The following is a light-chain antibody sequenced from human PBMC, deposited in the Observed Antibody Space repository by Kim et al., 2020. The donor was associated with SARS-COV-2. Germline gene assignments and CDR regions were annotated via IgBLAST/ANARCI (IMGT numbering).Light chain of an antibody. Sequence: GQSLPISCTGTSSDIGAYNYVSWYQQHPGKAPQLLIYGVTTRPSGVSSRFSASKSGNTASLTISGLQAEDEAHYSCSSFTDSGAWVFGGGTQLTVL. CDR1: SSDIGAYNY. CDR2: GVT. CDR3: SSFTDSGAWV. J-gene: IGLJ3*02. V-gene: IGLV2-14*03.